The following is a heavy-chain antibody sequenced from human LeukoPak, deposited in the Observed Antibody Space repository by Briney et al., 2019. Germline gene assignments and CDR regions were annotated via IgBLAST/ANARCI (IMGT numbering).Heavy chain of an antibody. D-gene: IGHD5-24*01. CDR1: GGSISSGGYY. V-gene: IGHV4-30-2*01. CDR2: IYHSGST. Sequence: SETLSLTCTVSGGSISSGGYYWSWIRQPPGKGLEWIGYIYHSGSTYYNPSLKSRVTISVDRSKNQFSLKLSSVTAADTAVYYCARCRDGYTPAAFDIWGQGTMVTVSS. CDR3: ARCRDGYTPAAFDI. J-gene: IGHJ3*02.